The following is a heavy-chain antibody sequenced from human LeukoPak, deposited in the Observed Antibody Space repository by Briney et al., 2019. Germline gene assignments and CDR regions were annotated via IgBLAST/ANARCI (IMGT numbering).Heavy chain of an antibody. D-gene: IGHD2-21*01. V-gene: IGHV3-49*04. Sequence: PGGSLRLSCTASGFTFGDYAMSWVRQAPGKGLEWVGFTRSKAYGGTTEYAASVKGRFTISRDDSKSIAYLQMNSLKTEDTAVYYCTRDRPRVSWFDYYYYMDVWGKGTTVTVSS. J-gene: IGHJ6*03. CDR1: GFTFGDYA. CDR3: TRDRPRVSWFDYYYYMDV. CDR2: TRSKAYGGTT.